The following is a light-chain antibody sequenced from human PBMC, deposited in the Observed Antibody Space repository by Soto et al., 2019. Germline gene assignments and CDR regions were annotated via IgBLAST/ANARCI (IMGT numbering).Light chain of an antibody. CDR1: QSLLHSDGYNY. CDR3: MQALQTPQVT. Sequence: IVMTQSPLSLPVTPGEPASISCRSSQSLLHSDGYNYLDWYLQKPGQSPQLLIYLGSSRASGVPDRFSGSGSGTDFTLKISRVEAEDVGIYYCMQALQTPQVTFGPGTKVDIK. CDR2: LGS. J-gene: IGKJ3*01. V-gene: IGKV2-28*01.